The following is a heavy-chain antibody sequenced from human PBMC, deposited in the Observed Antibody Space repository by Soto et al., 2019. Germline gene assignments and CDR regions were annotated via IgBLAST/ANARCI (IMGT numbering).Heavy chain of an antibody. CDR2: INAANGDT. J-gene: IGHJ5*02. CDR3: VRRHVSATGIDWFDP. V-gene: IGHV1-3*01. Sequence: ASVKVSCKASGYTFTSYGIHWVRQAPGQRLEWMEWINAANGDTKYSPKFQGRVTITRDTSASTAYMELSSLRSEDTAVYYCVRRHVSATGIDWFDPRGQGTLVTVSS. CDR1: GYTFTSYG. D-gene: IGHD6-13*01.